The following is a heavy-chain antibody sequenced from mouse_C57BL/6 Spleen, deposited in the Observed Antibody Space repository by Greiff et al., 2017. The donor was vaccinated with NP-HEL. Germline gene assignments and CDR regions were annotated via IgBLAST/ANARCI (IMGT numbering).Heavy chain of an antibody. Sequence: VQLQQPGAELVRPGSSVKLSCKASGYTFTSYWMHWVKQRPIQGLEWIGNIDPSDSETHYNQKFKDKATLTVDKSSSTAYMQLSSLTSEDSAVYYGARWGNDYDGYWGQGTTLTVSS. CDR2: IDPSDSET. D-gene: IGHD2-4*01. J-gene: IGHJ2*01. CDR3: ARWGNDYDGY. V-gene: IGHV1-52*01. CDR1: GYTFTSYW.